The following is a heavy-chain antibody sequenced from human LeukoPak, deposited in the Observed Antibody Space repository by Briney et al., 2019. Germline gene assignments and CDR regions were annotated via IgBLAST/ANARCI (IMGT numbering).Heavy chain of an antibody. J-gene: IGHJ4*02. CDR2: ISPNSDDT. CDR1: GYTFTGYY. CDR3: ARGGFDY. Sequence: ASVKVSCKASGYTFTGYYLHWVRQAPGQGLEWMGWISPNSDDTNYAQKFRGRVNMTRDTSISTAYMELSRLRSDDTAIYYCARGGFDYWGQGTLVTVSS. V-gene: IGHV1-2*02.